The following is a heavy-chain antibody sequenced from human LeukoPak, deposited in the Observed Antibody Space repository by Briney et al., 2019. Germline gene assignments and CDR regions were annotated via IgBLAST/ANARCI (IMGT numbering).Heavy chain of an antibody. CDR1: GGTFSSYA. J-gene: IGHJ6*02. Sequence: SVKVSCKASGGTFSSYAISWVRQAPGQGLEWMGRIIPILGIANYAQKFQGRVTITADKSTSTAYMELSSLRSEDTAVYYCALFMVRGVDPSLYGMDVWGQGTTVTVSS. CDR3: ALFMVRGVDPSLYGMDV. CDR2: IIPILGIA. V-gene: IGHV1-69*04. D-gene: IGHD3-10*01.